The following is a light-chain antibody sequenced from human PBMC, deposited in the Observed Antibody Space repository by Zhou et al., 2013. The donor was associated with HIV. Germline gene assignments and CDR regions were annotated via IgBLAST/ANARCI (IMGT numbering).Light chain of an antibody. CDR3: QQSYSTVLT. V-gene: IGKV1-39*01. CDR2: GAS. CDR1: QTITTY. Sequence: DIQMTQSPSSLSASVGDRVTINCRASQTITTYLNWYQQKPGKVPKLLISGASSLQTGVPLRFSGSGFGTDFTLIISGLQPEDFATYYCQQSYSTVLTFGGGTKVEIK. J-gene: IGKJ4*01.